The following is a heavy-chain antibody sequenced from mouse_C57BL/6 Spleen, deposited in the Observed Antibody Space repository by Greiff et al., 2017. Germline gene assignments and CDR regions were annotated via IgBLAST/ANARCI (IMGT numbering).Heavy chain of an antibody. V-gene: IGHV1-69*01. CDR2: IDPSDSYT. D-gene: IGHD1-3*01. CDR3: ARSYIWYFEV. J-gene: IGHJ1*03. CDR1: GYTFTSYW. Sequence: VQLQQPGAELVMPGASVKLSCKASGYTFTSYWMHWVKQRPGQGLEWIGEIDPSDSYTNYNQKFKGKSTLTVDKSSSTAYMQLSSLTSEDSAVYYCARSYIWYFEVWGTGTTVTVSS.